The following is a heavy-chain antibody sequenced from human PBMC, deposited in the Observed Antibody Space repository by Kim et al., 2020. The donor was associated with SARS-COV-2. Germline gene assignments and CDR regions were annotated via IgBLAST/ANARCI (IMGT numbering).Heavy chain of an antibody. J-gene: IGHJ5*02. V-gene: IGHV4-34*01. Sequence: LKSRVTISVGTSKNQFSLKLSSVTAADTAVYYCARGRRITMVRGVVWFDPWGQGTLVTVSS. CDR3: ARGRRITMVRGVVWFDP. D-gene: IGHD3-10*01.